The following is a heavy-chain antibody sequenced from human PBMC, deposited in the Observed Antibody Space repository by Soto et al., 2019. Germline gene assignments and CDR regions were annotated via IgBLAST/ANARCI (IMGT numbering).Heavy chain of an antibody. CDR1: GLTFSDSA. CDR2: IRSKSNNYAT. J-gene: IGHJ4*02. D-gene: IGHD6-19*01. V-gene: IGHV3-73*01. CDR3: TRYAQTSGWLFDS. Sequence: PGGSLRLSCAASGLTFSDSAIHWVRQASGKGLEWIGRIRSKSNNYATEYAGPLKGRFTISRDDSKNTAYLQMNSLKTEDTAVYYCTRYAQTSGWLFDSWGQGTLVTVSS.